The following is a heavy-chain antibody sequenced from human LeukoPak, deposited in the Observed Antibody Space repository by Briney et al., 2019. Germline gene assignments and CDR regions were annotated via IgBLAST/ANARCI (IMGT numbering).Heavy chain of an antibody. CDR1: GGSFSGYY. V-gene: IGHV4-59*12. CDR3: ARDPGYYDSSGYGNYYYYYMDV. Sequence: SETLSLTCAVYGGSFSGYYWSWIRQPPGKGLEWIGYIYYSGSTNYNPSFKSRVTISVDTSKNQFSLKLSSVTAADTAVYYCARDPGYYDSSGYGNYYYYYMDVWGKGTTVTISS. J-gene: IGHJ6*03. CDR2: IYYSGST. D-gene: IGHD3-22*01.